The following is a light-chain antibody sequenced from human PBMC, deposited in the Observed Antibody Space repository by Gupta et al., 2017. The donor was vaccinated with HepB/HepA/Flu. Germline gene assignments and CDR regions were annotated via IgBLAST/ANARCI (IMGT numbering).Light chain of an antibody. CDR2: GKN. CDR1: SLRTYY. V-gene: IGLV3-19*01. CDR3: NSRDSSGNHVV. Sequence: SSELTQDPAVSVALGQTVRITCQGDSLRTYYANWYQQKPGQAPVLVIYGKNKRPSGIPDRFSGSASGNTASLTVTGAQAEDEADYYCNSRDSSGNHVVFGGGTNLTVL. J-gene: IGLJ2*01.